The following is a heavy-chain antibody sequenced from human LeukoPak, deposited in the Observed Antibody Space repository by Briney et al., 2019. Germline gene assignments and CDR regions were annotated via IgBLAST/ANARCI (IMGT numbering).Heavy chain of an antibody. Sequence: GRSLRLSCAASGFTFSSYAMHWVRQAPGEGLEWVAVISYDGSNKYYADSVKGRFTISRDNSKNTLYLQMNSLRAEDTAVYYCARDIVVVPAADNWFDPWGQGTLVTVSS. D-gene: IGHD2-2*01. CDR2: ISYDGSNK. V-gene: IGHV3-30-3*01. CDR3: ARDIVVVPAADNWFDP. CDR1: GFTFSSYA. J-gene: IGHJ5*02.